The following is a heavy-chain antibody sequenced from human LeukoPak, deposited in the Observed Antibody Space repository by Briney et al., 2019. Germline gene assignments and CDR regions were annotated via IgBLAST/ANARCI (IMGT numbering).Heavy chain of an antibody. Sequence: EASVKVSCKASGYTFTSYGISWVRQAPGQGLEWMGIINPSGGSTSYAQKFQGRVTMTRDTSTSTVYMELSSLRSEDTAVYYCARPAVAGGHRIDYWGQGTLVTVSS. CDR3: ARPAVAGGHRIDY. CDR2: INPSGGST. J-gene: IGHJ4*02. D-gene: IGHD6-19*01. CDR1: GYTFTSYG. V-gene: IGHV1-46*01.